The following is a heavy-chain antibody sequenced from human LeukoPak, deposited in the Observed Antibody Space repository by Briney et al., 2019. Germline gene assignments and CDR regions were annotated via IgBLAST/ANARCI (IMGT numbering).Heavy chain of an antibody. V-gene: IGHV1-2*02. D-gene: IGHD2-8*01. CDR3: ARAPFRFPTVYYGFDI. CDR2: INPSTGGT. J-gene: IGHJ3*02. Sequence: ASVKVSCKASGYTFTGYYIHLVRQAPGQGPDWMGWINPSTGGTNYAQKFQGRITMTRDTSISTAYMDLSRLTSDDTAIYYCARAPFRFPTVYYGFDIWGQGAMVTVSS. CDR1: GYTFTGYY.